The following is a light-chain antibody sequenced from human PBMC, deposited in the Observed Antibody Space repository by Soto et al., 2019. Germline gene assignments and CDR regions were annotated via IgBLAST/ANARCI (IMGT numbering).Light chain of an antibody. CDR2: GAS. CDR1: QSVSSTY. CDR3: QQYGSSPQT. V-gene: IGKV3-20*01. J-gene: IGKJ2*01. Sequence: EIVLTQSPGTLSLSPGERATLSCRASQSVSSTYLAWYQRKPGQAPRLLIYGASSRATGIPDRFSGSGSGTDFTLTIIRLEPEDFAVYYCQQYGSSPQTFGQGTKLEIK.